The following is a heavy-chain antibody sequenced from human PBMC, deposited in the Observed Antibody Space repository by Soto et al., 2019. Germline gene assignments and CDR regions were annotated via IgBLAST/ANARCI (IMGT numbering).Heavy chain of an antibody. D-gene: IGHD6-6*01. CDR3: ATAYSSSSGEFDY. V-gene: IGHV4-30-4*01. CDR1: GGSISSGDYY. J-gene: IGHJ4*02. Sequence: PSETLSLTCTVSGGSISSGDYYWSWIRQPPGKGLEWTGYIYYSGSTYYNPSLKSRVTISVDTSKNQFSLKLSSVTAADTAVYYCATAYSSSSGEFDYWGQGTLVTVSS. CDR2: IYYSGST.